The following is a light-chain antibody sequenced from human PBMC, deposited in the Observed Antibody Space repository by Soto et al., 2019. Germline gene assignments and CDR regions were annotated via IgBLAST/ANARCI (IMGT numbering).Light chain of an antibody. J-gene: IGKJ4*01. Sequence: DIQMTQSPSSLSASVGDRVTITCQASQDINTYLNWYQQKPGKAPKLLIYDASKLETGVPSRFSGAGSGTDFTLPVTSLQPEDIATYFCQHYDNLLLTFGGGTKVELK. CDR2: DAS. V-gene: IGKV1-33*01. CDR3: QHYDNLLLT. CDR1: QDINTY.